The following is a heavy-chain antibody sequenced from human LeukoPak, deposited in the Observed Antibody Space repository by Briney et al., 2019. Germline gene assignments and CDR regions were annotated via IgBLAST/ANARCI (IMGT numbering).Heavy chain of an antibody. CDR3: AKGVEDSGIYYYYYMDV. CDR1: GFTFSGYTFSTYA. V-gene: IGHV3-23*01. Sequence: GVSLRLSCAASGFTFSGYTFSTYAMSWVRQAPGKGLEWVSAVSGSGVSTYYADSVKGRFTISRDNSKNTLYLQMNGLRAEDTAVYYCAKGVEDSGIYYYYYMDVWGKGTTVTVSS. CDR2: VSGSGVST. D-gene: IGHD2-15*01. J-gene: IGHJ6*03.